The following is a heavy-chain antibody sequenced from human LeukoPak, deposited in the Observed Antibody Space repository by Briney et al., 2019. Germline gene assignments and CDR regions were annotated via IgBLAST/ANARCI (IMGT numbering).Heavy chain of an antibody. CDR1: GYTFTGYY. CDR3: ARDGLRHYMVRGVISWFDP. D-gene: IGHD3-10*01. Sequence: ASVKVSCKASGYTFTGYYMHWVRQAPGQGLEWMGWINPNSGGTNYAQKFQGRVTMTRDTSISTAYMELSRLRSDDTAVYYCARDGLRHYMVRGVISWFDPWGQGTLVTVSS. J-gene: IGHJ5*02. CDR2: INPNSGGT. V-gene: IGHV1-2*02.